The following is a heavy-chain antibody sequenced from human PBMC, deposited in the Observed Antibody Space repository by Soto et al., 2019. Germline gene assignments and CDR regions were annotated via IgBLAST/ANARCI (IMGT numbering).Heavy chain of an antibody. CDR2: IYSLGNT. Sequence: SETLSLTCTVSGGSISSSSYYWGWIRQPPGQGLEWLGTIYSLGNTYYNPSLKSRVTISVDKSKSQLFLKLSSVTAADTAVYFCARGPNWNDRRFDYWGLGTLVTVSS. CDR3: ARGPNWNDRRFDY. J-gene: IGHJ4*02. D-gene: IGHD1-1*01. V-gene: IGHV4-39*01. CDR1: GGSISSSSYY.